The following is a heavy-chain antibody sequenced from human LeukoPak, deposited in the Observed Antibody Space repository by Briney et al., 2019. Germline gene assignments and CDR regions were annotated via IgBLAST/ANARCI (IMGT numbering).Heavy chain of an antibody. CDR3: AKSPISMIVVAKGWYFDL. V-gene: IGHV3-23*01. CDR2: ISGSGNST. D-gene: IGHD3-22*01. J-gene: IGHJ2*01. CDR1: GFTFSSYA. Sequence: PGGSLRFSCAASGFTFSSYAMSWVRQAPGKGLEWVSVISGSGNSTDYADSVKGWFSISRDNSKNTLYLQMNSLRAEDTAVYYCAKSPISMIVVAKGWYFDLWGRGTLVTVSS.